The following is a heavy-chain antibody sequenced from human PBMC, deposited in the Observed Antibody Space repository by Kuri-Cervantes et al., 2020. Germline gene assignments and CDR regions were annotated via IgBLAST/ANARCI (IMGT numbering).Heavy chain of an antibody. Sequence: ESLKISCTVSGGSISTYYWSWIRQPPGKGLEWIGYIYYSGGTNYNPSLKSRVTISVDTSKNQFSLRLTSVTAADTAVYYCAGYSGSYYGWGQGTLVTVSS. CDR3: AGYSGSYYG. D-gene: IGHD1-26*01. V-gene: IGHV4-59*01. CDR2: IYYSGGT. J-gene: IGHJ4*02. CDR1: GGSISTYY.